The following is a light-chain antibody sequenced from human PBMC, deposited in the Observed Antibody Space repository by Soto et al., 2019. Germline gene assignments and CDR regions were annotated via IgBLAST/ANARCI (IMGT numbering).Light chain of an antibody. CDR2: DSF. J-gene: IGKJ4*01. CDR1: QSVTSY. CDR3: QQRSSWPLT. V-gene: IGKV3-11*01. Sequence: EIVLTQSPATLSLSPGQRATLSCRASQSVTSYLAWYQQKPGQAPRLLIYDSFNRATGIPARFSGSGSETDFTLTISSLEPEDFAVYYCQQRSSWPLTFGGGTKVEIK.